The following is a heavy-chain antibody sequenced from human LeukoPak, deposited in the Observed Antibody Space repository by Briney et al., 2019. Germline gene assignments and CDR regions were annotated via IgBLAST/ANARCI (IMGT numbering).Heavy chain of an antibody. V-gene: IGHV3-21*01. CDR1: GFTFSSYS. CDR3: ARALEGHDAFDI. Sequence: PGGSLRLSCAASGFTFSSYSMNWVRQAPGKGLEWVSSISSSSSYIYYADSVKGRFTISRDNAKNSLYLQMNSLRAEDTAVYYCARALEGHDAFDIWGQGTMVTVSS. D-gene: IGHD3-3*01. CDR2: ISSSSSYI. J-gene: IGHJ3*02.